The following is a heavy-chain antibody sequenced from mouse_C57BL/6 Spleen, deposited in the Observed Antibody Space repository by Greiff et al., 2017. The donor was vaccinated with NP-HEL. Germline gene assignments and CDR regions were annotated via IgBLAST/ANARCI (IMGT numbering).Heavy chain of an antibody. CDR1: GYTFTSYW. CDR3: ARGDYYGSSPWFAY. Sequence: QVQLQQPGAELVMPGASVKLSCKASGYTFTSYWMHWVKQRPGQGLEWIGEIDPSDSYTNYNHKFKGKSTLTVDKSSSTAYMQLSSLTSEDSAVYYCARGDYYGSSPWFAYWGQGTLGTVSA. J-gene: IGHJ3*01. CDR2: IDPSDSYT. V-gene: IGHV1-69*01. D-gene: IGHD1-1*01.